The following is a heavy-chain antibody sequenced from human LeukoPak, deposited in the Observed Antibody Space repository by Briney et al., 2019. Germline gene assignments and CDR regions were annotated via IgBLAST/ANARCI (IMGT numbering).Heavy chain of an antibody. CDR1: GYTFTSYD. D-gene: IGHD2-2*01. V-gene: IGHV1-8*01. J-gene: IGHJ5*02. CDR2: MNPNSGNT. Sequence: ASVKVSCEASGYTFTSYDINWVRQATGQGLEWMGWMNPNSGNTGYAQKFQGRVTMTRNTSISTAYMELSSLRSEDTAVYYCARGNIVVVPAASYWFDPWGQGTLVTVSS. CDR3: ARGNIVVVPAASYWFDP.